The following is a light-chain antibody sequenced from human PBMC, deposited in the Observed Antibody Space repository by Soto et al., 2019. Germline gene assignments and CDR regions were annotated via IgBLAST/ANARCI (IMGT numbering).Light chain of an antibody. J-gene: IGKJ1*01. Sequence: EIVLTQSPGTLSLSPGERATLSCRASQSVSNYLDWYQRKPGQAPRLLIYGASSRATGIPDRFSGSGSETNFTLTISRLEPEDFSVYYCHQYGGSPQTFGKGTKVEIK. CDR2: GAS. V-gene: IGKV3-20*01. CDR1: QSVSNY. CDR3: HQYGGSPQT.